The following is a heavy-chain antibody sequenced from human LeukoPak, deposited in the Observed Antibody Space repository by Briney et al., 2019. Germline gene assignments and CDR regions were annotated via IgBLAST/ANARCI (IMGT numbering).Heavy chain of an antibody. Sequence: GGSLRLSCAASGFTFSSYGMHWVRQAPGKGLEWVAVISYDGSNKYYADSVKGRFTISRDNSKNTLYLQMNSLRAEDTAVYYCAKDRDFDWLSSWGQGTLVTVSS. D-gene: IGHD3-9*01. CDR1: GFTFSSYG. CDR3: AKDRDFDWLSS. J-gene: IGHJ4*02. V-gene: IGHV3-30*18. CDR2: ISYDGSNK.